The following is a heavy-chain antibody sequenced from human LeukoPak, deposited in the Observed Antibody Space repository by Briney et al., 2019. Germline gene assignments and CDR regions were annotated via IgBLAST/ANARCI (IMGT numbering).Heavy chain of an antibody. CDR1: GGSISSSSYY. Sequence: SETLSLTCTVSGGSISSSSYYWGWIRQPPGKGREWMVSIYYSGSTYYSPSLKSRVTISVDTSKNQFSLKLSSVTAADTAVYYCARVSSSFDPWGQGTLVTVSS. D-gene: IGHD6-6*01. CDR3: ARVSSSFDP. CDR2: IYYSGST. J-gene: IGHJ5*02. V-gene: IGHV4-39*07.